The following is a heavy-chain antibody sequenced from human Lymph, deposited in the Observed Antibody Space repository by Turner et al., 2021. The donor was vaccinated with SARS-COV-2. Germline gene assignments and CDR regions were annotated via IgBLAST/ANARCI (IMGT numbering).Heavy chain of an antibody. J-gene: IGHJ5*02. Sequence: QVQLQESGPRLVKPLETLSLTCTVSGGSMNSNYWSWSRQPPGKRLEWIGYSYYRGDTNYNPSLESRVTITVDTSRNQFSLNLTSVTAADTAKYYCARETVNNWVDPWGQGTLVTVSS. CDR1: GGSMNSNY. CDR2: SYYRGDT. V-gene: IGHV4-59*01. D-gene: IGHD2-21*02. CDR3: ARETVNNWVDP.